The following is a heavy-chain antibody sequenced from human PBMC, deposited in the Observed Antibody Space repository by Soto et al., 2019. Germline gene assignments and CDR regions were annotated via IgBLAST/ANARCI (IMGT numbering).Heavy chain of an antibody. V-gene: IGHV3-7*01. CDR2: VKHDGSAR. CDR3: ATDQY. J-gene: IGHJ4*02. CDR1: GFTFSNHW. Sequence: EVQLVESGGGLVQPGGSLRLSCEGSGFTFSNHWMTWVRQAPGKGLEWVANVKHDGSARYYVVSVRGRFTISRDNAKNTLYLQMNGLRAEDTATYYCATDQYWGRGTLVTVSS.